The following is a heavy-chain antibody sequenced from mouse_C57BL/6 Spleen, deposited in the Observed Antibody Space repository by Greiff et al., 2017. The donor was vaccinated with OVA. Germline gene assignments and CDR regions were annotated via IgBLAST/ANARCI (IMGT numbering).Heavy chain of an antibody. CDR1: GYAFSSSW. D-gene: IGHD2-4*01. CDR3: AEGYYDYDNARDY. Sequence: VQLQQSGPELVKPGASVKISCKASGYAFSSSWMNWVKQRPGKGLEWIGRIYPGDGDTNYNGKFKGKATLTADKSSSTAYMQLSSLTSEDSAVYFCAEGYYDYDNARDYWGQGTSVTVSS. J-gene: IGHJ4*01. V-gene: IGHV1-82*01. CDR2: IYPGDGDT.